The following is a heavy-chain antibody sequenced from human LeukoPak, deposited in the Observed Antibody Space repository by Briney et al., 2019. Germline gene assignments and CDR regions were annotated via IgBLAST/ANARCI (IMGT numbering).Heavy chain of an antibody. CDR1: GASISGSGYY. D-gene: IGHD5-12*01. CDR2: IYDSGST. Sequence: SETLSLTCTVSGASISGSGYYWGWIRRPPGKGLEWIGNIYDSGSTYYNASLQSRVTISIDTSKNQFSLRLSSVTAADTAMYYCAKSVGYGLIDYWGQGTLVTVSS. J-gene: IGHJ4*02. V-gene: IGHV4-39*01. CDR3: AKSVGYGLIDY.